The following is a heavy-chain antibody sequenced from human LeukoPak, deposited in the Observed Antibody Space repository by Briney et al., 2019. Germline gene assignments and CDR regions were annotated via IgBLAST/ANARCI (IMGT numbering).Heavy chain of an antibody. CDR2: IDTSSSTM. CDR3: AREDDSWGPNNLDL. J-gene: IGHJ3*01. V-gene: IGHV3-48*02. Sequence: GGSLRLSCAASAFTFSDYSMNWVRQAPGKGLEWISYIDTSSSTMYYADSVMGRFTISRDNDKESLYLQMNSLRDEDTAVYYCAREDDSWGPNNLDLWGQGTMVTVSS. CDR1: AFTFSDYS. D-gene: IGHD7-27*01.